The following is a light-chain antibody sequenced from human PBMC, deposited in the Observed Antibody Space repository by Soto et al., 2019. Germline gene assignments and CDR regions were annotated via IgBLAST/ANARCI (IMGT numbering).Light chain of an antibody. CDR3: GAYTSSTAYV. CDR1: SSVGGGSNS. J-gene: IGLJ1*01. Sequence: QSVLTQPASVSGNPGQSIPISYTGTSSVGGGSNSVSWYQLHPVKARRPMVYELRNRPSGVFNRVSGSKSGNTASLTTSGLQAEEPADYYCGAYTSSTAYVFAPGTKVTGL. V-gene: IGLV2-14*01. CDR2: ELR.